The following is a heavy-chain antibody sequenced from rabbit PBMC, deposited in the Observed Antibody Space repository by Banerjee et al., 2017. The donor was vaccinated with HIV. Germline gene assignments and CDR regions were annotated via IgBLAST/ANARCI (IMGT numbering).Heavy chain of an antibody. CDR1: GFSFSSSHD. CDR3: ARDLAGVIGGNFNL. Sequence: QSLQESGGDLVKPGASLTLTCTASGFSFSSSHDICWVRQAPGKGLEWIACINVGYDDTGYATWAKGRFTISKTSSTTVTLQMTSLTAADTATYFCARDLAGVIGGNFNLWGPGTLVTVS. V-gene: IGHV1S40*01. D-gene: IGHD4-1*01. CDR2: INVGYDDT. J-gene: IGHJ4*01.